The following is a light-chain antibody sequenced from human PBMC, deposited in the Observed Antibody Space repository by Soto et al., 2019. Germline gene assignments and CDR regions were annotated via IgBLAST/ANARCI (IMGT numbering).Light chain of an antibody. J-gene: IGKJ1*01. CDR1: QSISSW. CDR2: DAS. Sequence: DIQMTQSPSTLSASVGDRVTITCRASQSISSWLAWYQQKPGKAPKLLIYDASSLESGVPSRFSGSGSGTEFTLTSSSLQPDDFATYYCQQYHSYPWTFGQGTKVDIK. CDR3: QQYHSYPWT. V-gene: IGKV1-5*01.